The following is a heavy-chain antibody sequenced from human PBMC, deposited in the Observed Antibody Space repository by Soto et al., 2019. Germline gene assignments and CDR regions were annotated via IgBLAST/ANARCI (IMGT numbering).Heavy chain of an antibody. V-gene: IGHV3-33*01. D-gene: IGHD3-10*01. CDR3: ARWGDPKRLDV. CDR2: IWYDGSEK. Sequence: PGGSLRLSCAASGFTFSSHGMHWVRQAPGKGLEWVAVIWYDGSEKYYADSVKGRFTISRDNSKNTLFLQMSSLRAEDTAVYYCARWGDPKRLDVWGQGTTVTVSS. CDR1: GFTFSSHG. J-gene: IGHJ6*02.